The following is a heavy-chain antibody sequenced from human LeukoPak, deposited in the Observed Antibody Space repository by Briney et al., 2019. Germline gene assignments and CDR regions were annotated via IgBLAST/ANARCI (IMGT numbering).Heavy chain of an antibody. CDR1: GFTFSSYA. D-gene: IGHD3-3*01. Sequence: GGSLRLSCAASGFTFSSYAMHWVRQAPGKGLEWVAVISYDGSNKYYADSVKGRFTISRDNSENTLYLQMNSLRAEDTALYYCAKAASNYDFWSGLDYWGQGTLVTVSS. CDR2: ISYDGSNK. J-gene: IGHJ4*02. V-gene: IGHV3-30-3*01. CDR3: AKAASNYDFWSGLDY.